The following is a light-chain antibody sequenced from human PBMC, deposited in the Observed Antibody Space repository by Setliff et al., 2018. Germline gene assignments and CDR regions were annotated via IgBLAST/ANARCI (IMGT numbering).Light chain of an antibody. Sequence: QSVLTQPPSVSAAPGQKVTISCSGSSSNIASNYVSWYQQVPGAAPKLLLYDSNKRPSGIPDRFSGSKSGTSATLDITGLQTGDGADYYCVTWDSSLSVVLFGGGTKGTVL. CDR2: DSN. CDR3: VTWDSSLSVVL. CDR1: SSNIASNY. J-gene: IGLJ2*01. V-gene: IGLV1-51*01.